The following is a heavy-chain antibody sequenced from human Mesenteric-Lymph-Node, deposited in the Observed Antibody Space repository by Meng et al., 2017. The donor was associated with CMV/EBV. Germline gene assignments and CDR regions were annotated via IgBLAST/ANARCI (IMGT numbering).Heavy chain of an antibody. Sequence: QVQLVQSGAEVKKPGASVRVSCKASGYTFIDYYINWVRQAPGQGLEWMGRINPKTGGRSYAQNFQGRVTMTRDTSINTAYMEVNRLNSDDTAMYYCARDRDTDWYSPFDYWGPGTRVTGYS. D-gene: IGHD3-9*01. V-gene: IGHV1-2*06. CDR3: ARDRDTDWYSPFDY. CDR2: INPKTGGR. CDR1: GYTFIDYY. J-gene: IGHJ4*02.